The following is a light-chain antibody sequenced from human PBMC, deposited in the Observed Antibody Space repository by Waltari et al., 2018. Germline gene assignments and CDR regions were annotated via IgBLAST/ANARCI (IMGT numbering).Light chain of an antibody. V-gene: IGKV3-20*01. Sequence: EIVLTQSPGTLSLSPGERATLSCSASQSVSSSYLAWYQHKPGQAPRLLIYGASSRATGIPDRISGSGSGTDFTLTLSSLEPEDFAVYYCQQHGTSPFTFGQGTKVEIK. CDR2: GAS. CDR1: QSVSSSY. CDR3: QQHGTSPFT. J-gene: IGKJ2*01.